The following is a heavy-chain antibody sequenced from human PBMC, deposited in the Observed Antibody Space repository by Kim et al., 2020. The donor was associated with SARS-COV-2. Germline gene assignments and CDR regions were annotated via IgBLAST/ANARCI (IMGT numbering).Heavy chain of an antibody. CDR2: INHSGST. V-gene: IGHV4-34*01. J-gene: IGHJ4*02. CDR3: ARAGRKWLVRPIFYSFDY. Sequence: SETLSLTCAVYGGSFSGYYWSWIRQPPGKGLEWIGEINHSGSTNYNPSLKSRVTISVDTSKNQFSLKLSSVTAADTAVYYCARAGRKWLVRPIFYSFDYWGQGTLVTVSS. D-gene: IGHD6-19*01. CDR1: GGSFSGYY.